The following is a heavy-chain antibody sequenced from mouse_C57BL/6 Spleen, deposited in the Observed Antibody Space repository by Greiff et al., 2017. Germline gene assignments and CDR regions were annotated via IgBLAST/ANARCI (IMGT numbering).Heavy chain of an antibody. Sequence: EVMLVESGGGLVQPGGSMKLSCAASGFTFSDAWMDWVRQSPEKGLEWVAEIRNKANNHATYYAESVKGRFTISRDDSKSSVYLQMNSLRAEDTGIYYCTRATVVPSWFFDVWGTGTTVTVSS. J-gene: IGHJ1*03. V-gene: IGHV6-6*01. D-gene: IGHD1-1*01. CDR1: GFTFSDAW. CDR2: IRNKANNHAT. CDR3: TRATVVPSWFFDV.